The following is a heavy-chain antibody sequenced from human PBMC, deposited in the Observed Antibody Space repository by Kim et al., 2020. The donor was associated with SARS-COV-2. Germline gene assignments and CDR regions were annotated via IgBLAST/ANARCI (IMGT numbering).Heavy chain of an antibody. CDR2: INHSGST. CDR3: ARVFVYYYGSGSYYPHYFDY. D-gene: IGHD3-10*01. Sequence: SETLSLTCAVYGGSFSGYYWSWIRQPPGKGLEWIGEINHSGSTNYNPSLKSRVTISVDTSKNQFSLKLSSVTAADTAVYYCARVFVYYYGSGSYYPHYFDYWGQGTLVTVSS. CDR1: GGSFSGYY. J-gene: IGHJ4*02. V-gene: IGHV4-34*01.